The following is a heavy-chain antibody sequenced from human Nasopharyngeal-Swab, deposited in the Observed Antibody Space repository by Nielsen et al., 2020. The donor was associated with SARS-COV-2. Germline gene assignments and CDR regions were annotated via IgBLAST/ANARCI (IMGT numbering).Heavy chain of an antibody. D-gene: IGHD3-10*01. V-gene: IGHV4-61*08. CDR3: ARSTIPSYYYGLDV. J-gene: IGHJ6*02. CDR2: VYFSGVN. Sequence: SETLSLTCSVYNDSVSSADYYWNWIRQTPGKGLEWLGYVYFSGVNNFNLNLKSRLTISVDTSQNQFSLKLRSMTAADTAVYYCARSTIPSYYYGLDVWGQGTTVTVSS. CDR1: NDSVSSADYY.